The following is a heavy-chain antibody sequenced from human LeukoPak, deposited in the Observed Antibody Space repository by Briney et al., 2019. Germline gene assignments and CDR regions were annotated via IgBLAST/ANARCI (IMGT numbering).Heavy chain of an antibody. J-gene: IGHJ4*02. CDR1: GYTFTTYG. CDR3: ARDDPYTAAAGADY. V-gene: IGHV1-18*01. Sequence: GSVKVSCKASGYTFTTYGITWVRQAPGQGLEWMGWISAYNGNRNYAQKLQGRVTMTTDPSTTTAYMELRSLRSDDTAVYYCARDDPYTAAAGADYWGQGTLVTVSS. D-gene: IGHD6-13*01. CDR2: ISAYNGNR.